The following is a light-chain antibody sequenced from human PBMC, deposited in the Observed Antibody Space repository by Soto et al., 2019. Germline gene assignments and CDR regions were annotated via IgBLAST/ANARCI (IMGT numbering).Light chain of an antibody. CDR2: LGS. J-gene: IGKJ1*01. Sequence: DIVLTQSPLSLHVTPGEPASISCRSSQSLLHSNGNIYLDWYLQKPGQSPQLLIYLGSIRASGVPDRFSGSGSGTDFTLKITRVEAEDVGVYYCMQAIQAPRTFGLGTKVVIK. CDR1: QSLLHSNGNIY. CDR3: MQAIQAPRT. V-gene: IGKV2-28*01.